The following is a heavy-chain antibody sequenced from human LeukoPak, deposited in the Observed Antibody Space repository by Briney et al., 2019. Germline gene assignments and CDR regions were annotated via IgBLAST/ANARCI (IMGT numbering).Heavy chain of an antibody. CDR2: INPNSGGT. CDR1: GYTFTGYY. J-gene: IGHJ4*02. Sequence: ASVKVSCKASGYTFTGYYIHWVRQAPGQGLEWMGWINPNSGGTNYAQKFQGWVTMTRDTSISTAYMELSRLRSDDTAVYYCARDLSIAAAGIVTIDYWGQGTLVTVSS. CDR3: ARDLSIAAAGIVTIDY. V-gene: IGHV1-2*04. D-gene: IGHD6-13*01.